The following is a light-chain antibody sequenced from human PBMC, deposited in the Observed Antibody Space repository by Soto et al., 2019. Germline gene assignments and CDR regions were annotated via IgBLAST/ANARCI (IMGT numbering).Light chain of an antibody. CDR2: DAS. V-gene: IGKV1-33*01. CDR3: QQYSHLIT. J-gene: IGKJ5*01. Sequence: DIQMTQSPSVLSASVGDRVTITCQARQDSSYYLNCYQHKLGKAPKLLIYDASNLETGVPSRFSGSGSGTDFTFTISSLQPEDIATYYCQQYSHLITFGQGTRLEIK. CDR1: QDSSYY.